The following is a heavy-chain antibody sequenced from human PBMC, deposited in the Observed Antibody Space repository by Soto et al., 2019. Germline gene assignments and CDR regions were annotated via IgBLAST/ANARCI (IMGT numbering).Heavy chain of an antibody. J-gene: IGHJ6*03. Sequence: QVQLVQSGAEVKKPGASVKVFCKASGYTFTSYAMHWVRQAPGQRLEWMGWINAGNGNTKYSQKFQGRVTITRDTSASTAYMELSSLRSEDTAVYYCARGSGGSGGRYYMDVWGKGTTVTVSS. D-gene: IGHD2-15*01. V-gene: IGHV1-3*01. CDR1: GYTFTSYA. CDR3: ARGSGGSGGRYYMDV. CDR2: INAGNGNT.